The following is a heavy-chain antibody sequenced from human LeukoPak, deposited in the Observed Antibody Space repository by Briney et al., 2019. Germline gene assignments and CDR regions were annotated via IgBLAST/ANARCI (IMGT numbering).Heavy chain of an antibody. CDR2: INPNSGGT. V-gene: IGHV1-2*06. J-gene: IGHJ4*02. CDR1: GYTFTGYY. D-gene: IGHD6-13*01. CDR3: ARVGTRCSSSWYYFDY. Sequence: ASVKVSCKASGYTFTGYYMHWVRQAPGQGLEWMGRINPNSGGTNYAQKFQGRVTITADESTSTAYMELSSLRSEDTAVYYCARVGTRCSSSWYYFDYWGQGTLVTVSS.